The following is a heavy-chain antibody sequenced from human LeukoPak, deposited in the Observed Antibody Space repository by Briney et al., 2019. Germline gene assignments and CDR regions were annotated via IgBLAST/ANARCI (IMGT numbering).Heavy chain of an antibody. V-gene: IGHV1-46*01. J-gene: IGHJ4*02. CDR2: TDPRSGNT. D-gene: IGHD1-26*01. CDR1: GYTFTSSY. Sequence: ASVKLSCKASGYTFTSSYMHWVRQAPGQGLGWMGMTDPRSGNTNYPKRFQGRVTVTRDTSTSTVYMELSSLRSEDTAVYYCAREPTSGSCYFDYWGQGTLVTVSS. CDR3: AREPTSGSCYFDY.